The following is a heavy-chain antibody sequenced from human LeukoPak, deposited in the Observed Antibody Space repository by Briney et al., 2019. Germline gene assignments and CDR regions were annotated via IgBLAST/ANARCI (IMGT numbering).Heavy chain of an antibody. CDR1: GGSISIYY. Sequence: SETLSLTCTVSGGSISIYYWSWIRQPPGKGLEWMGYIYYSGSTNYNPSLKSRLTISVDTSKNQFSLKLSSVTAADTAVYYCARHGRGAAAGSDYWGQGTLVTVSS. D-gene: IGHD6-13*01. J-gene: IGHJ4*02. CDR3: ARHGRGAAAGSDY. CDR2: IYYSGST. V-gene: IGHV4-59*08.